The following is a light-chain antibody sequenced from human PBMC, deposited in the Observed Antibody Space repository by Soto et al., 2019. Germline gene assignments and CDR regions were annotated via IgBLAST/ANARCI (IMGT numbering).Light chain of an antibody. Sequence: EIVMTQSPATLSVSPGERATLSCRASQSVSRNVAWYQQKPGQAPRLLIYGASTRATGIPARFSGSGSGTEFTLTISSRQSEDFAVYNCQQYNNWALSFGQGTRLEIK. V-gene: IGKV3-15*01. J-gene: IGKJ5*01. CDR3: QQYNNWALS. CDR1: QSVSRN. CDR2: GAS.